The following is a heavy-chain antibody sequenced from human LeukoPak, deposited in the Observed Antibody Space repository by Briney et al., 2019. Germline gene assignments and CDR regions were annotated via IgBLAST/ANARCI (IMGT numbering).Heavy chain of an antibody. CDR3: ASFLSGSYPDY. J-gene: IGHJ4*02. D-gene: IGHD1-26*01. V-gene: IGHV4-38-2*02. Sequence: PSETLSLTCTVSGYSISSGYYWGWIRQPPGKGLEWIGSIYHSGSTYYNPSLKSRVTISVDTSKNQFSLKLSSVTAADTAVYYCASFLSGSYPDYWGQGTLVTVSS. CDR2: IYHSGST. CDR1: GYSISSGYY.